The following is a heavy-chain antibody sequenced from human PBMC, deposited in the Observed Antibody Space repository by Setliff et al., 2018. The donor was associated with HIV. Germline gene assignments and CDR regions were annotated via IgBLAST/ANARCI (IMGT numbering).Heavy chain of an antibody. D-gene: IGHD2-8*02. Sequence: SETLSLTCTVSGGSFSDYYRSWIRQPPGKGLEWIGYIYTSGSTNYNPSLKSRVTISVDTSRDQFSLNSRSVTAADTALYFCARLIHTGLLYFDYWGLGMLVTVSS. CDR2: IYTSGST. CDR1: GGSFSDYY. CDR3: ARLIHTGLLYFDY. V-gene: IGHV4-4*09. J-gene: IGHJ4*02.